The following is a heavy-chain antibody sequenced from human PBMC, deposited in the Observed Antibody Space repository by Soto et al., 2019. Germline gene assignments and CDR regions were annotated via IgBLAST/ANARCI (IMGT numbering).Heavy chain of an antibody. CDR3: AKDGIGVDGLFDP. CDR1: GFTFSSYG. Sequence: GGSLRLSCAASGFTFSSYGMHWVRQAPGKGLEWVAVISYDGSNKYYADSVKGRFTISRDNSKDTLYLQMNSLRAEDTAVYYCAKDGIGVDGLFDPWGQGTLVTVSS. V-gene: IGHV3-30*18. J-gene: IGHJ5*02. D-gene: IGHD3-3*01. CDR2: ISYDGSNK.